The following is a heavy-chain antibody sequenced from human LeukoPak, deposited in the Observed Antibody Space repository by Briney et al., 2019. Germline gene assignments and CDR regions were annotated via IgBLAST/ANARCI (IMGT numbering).Heavy chain of an antibody. CDR3: ARDNGWSADF. V-gene: IGHV3-48*01. J-gene: IGHJ4*02. D-gene: IGHD2-15*01. Sequence: GGSLRLSCAASGFTFSSYSMNWVRQAPGKGLEWVSYISSSSSTIYYADSMKGRFSISRDNAKNSLFLRMNSLRAEDTAVYYCARDNGWSADFWGQGTLVTVSS. CDR1: GFTFSSYS. CDR2: ISSSSSTI.